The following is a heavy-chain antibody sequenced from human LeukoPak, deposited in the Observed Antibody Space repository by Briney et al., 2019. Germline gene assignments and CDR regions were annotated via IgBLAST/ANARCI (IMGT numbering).Heavy chain of an antibody. Sequence: SETLSLTCAVYGGSFSGYYWSWIRQPPGKGLEWIGEINHSGSTNYNPSLKSRVTISVDTSKNQFSLKLSSVTAADTAVYYCARDVRNWNYERGDWFDPWGQGTLVTVSS. V-gene: IGHV4-34*01. D-gene: IGHD1-7*01. CDR1: GGSFSGYY. J-gene: IGHJ5*02. CDR3: ARDVRNWNYERGDWFDP. CDR2: INHSGST.